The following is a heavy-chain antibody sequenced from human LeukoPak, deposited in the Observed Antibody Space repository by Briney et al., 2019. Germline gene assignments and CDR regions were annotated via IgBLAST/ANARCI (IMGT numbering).Heavy chain of an antibody. CDR2: FDPVDGET. V-gene: IGHV1-24*01. CDR1: GYTLTELS. CDR3: ATDLVVVPGFQH. D-gene: IGHD2-2*01. J-gene: IGHJ1*01. Sequence: ASVKVSCKVSGYTLTELSMHWVRQAPGKGLEWMGGFDPVDGETIYAQKFQGRVTMTEDTSTDTAYMELSSLRSEDTAVYYCATDLVVVPGFQHWGQGILVTVSS.